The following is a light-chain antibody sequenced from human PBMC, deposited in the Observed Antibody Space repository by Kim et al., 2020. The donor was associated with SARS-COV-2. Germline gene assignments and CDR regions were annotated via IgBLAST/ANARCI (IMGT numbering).Light chain of an antibody. CDR3: QQCGSAPRS. CDR1: QTIFSNY. CDR2: GAS. Sequence: EIVLTQSPGTLSLSPGERATLSCRASQTIFSNYLAWYQQKPGQAPRLLIYGASSRPTGIPERFSGSGSGTDFTLTISRLEPEDFAVYICQQCGSAPRSSGQVTTVEIK. J-gene: IGKJ1*01. V-gene: IGKV3-20*01.